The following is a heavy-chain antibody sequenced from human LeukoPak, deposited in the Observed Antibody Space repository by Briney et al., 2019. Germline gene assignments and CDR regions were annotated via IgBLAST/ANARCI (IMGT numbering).Heavy chain of an antibody. CDR2: INPNSGGT. D-gene: IGHD3-16*01. V-gene: IGHV1-2*04. Sequence: GASVKVSCKASGYTFTGYYMHWVRQAPGQGLEWMGWINPNSGGTNYAQKFQGWVTMTRDTSISTAYMELSRLRSDDTAVYYCARESGLGEFERYGMDVWGQGTTVTVSS. CDR3: ARESGLGEFERYGMDV. CDR1: GYTFTGYY. J-gene: IGHJ6*02.